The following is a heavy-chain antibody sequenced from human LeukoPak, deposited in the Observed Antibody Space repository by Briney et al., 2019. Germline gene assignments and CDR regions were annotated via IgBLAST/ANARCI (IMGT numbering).Heavy chain of an antibody. CDR2: ISSSSSYI. J-gene: IGHJ4*02. D-gene: IGHD4-23*01. CDR3: ARDPTAYGGNSFYFDY. Sequence: GSLRLSCAASGFTFSSYSMNWVRQAPGKGLEWVSSISSSSSYIYYADSVKGRFTISRDNAKNSLYLQMNSLRAEDTAVYYCARDPTAYGGNSFYFDYWGQGTLVTVSS. CDR1: GFTFSSYS. V-gene: IGHV3-21*01.